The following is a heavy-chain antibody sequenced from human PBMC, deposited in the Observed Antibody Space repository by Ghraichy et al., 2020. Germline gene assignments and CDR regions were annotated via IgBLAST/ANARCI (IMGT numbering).Heavy chain of an antibody. CDR2: INHSGST. CDR1: GGSFSGYY. D-gene: IGHD2-2*01. CDR3: ARGRNSIPIVVVPAAPGYYYYDGMDV. Sequence: SETLSLTCAVYGGSFSGYYWSWIRQPPGKGLEWIGEINHSGSTNYNPSLKSRVTISVDTSKNQFSLKLSSVTAADTAVYYCARGRNSIPIVVVPAAPGYYYYDGMDVWGQGTTVTVSS. V-gene: IGHV4-34*01. J-gene: IGHJ6*02.